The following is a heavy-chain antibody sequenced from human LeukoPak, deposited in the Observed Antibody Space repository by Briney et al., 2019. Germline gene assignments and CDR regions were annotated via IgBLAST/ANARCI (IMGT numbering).Heavy chain of an antibody. CDR2: INGSGGSK. CDR3: AKEPPARRLYYYGMDV. CDR1: GFTFSSYA. Sequence: GGSLRLSCAAYGFTFSSYAMSWVRQAPGKGLEWVSDINGSGGSKYYADFVKGRFIISGDNSKNTPHLQMNRLRAEDTAVYDCAKEPPARRLYYYGMDVWGQGTTVTVSS. V-gene: IGHV3-23*01. J-gene: IGHJ6*02.